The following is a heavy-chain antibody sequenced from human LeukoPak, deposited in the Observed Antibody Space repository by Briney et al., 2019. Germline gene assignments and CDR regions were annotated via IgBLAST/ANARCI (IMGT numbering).Heavy chain of an antibody. J-gene: IGHJ4*02. CDR2: INLSGST. CDR3: ARELGYCSGGSCYSAFDY. V-gene: IGHV4-34*01. CDR1: GGSFSGYY. D-gene: IGHD2-15*01. Sequence: SETLSLTCAVYGGSFSGYYWSWIRQPPGKGLEWIGEINLSGSTNYNPSLKSRVTISVDTSKNQFSLKLSSVTAADTAVYYCARELGYCSGGSCYSAFDYWGQGTLVTVSS.